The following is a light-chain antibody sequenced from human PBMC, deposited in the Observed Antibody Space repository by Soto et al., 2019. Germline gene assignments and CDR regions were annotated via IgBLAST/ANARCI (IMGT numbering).Light chain of an antibody. V-gene: IGLV1-40*01. CDR3: QSYDSNLSVV. CDR2: GNS. Sequence: QSVLTQPPSVSGAPGQRVTIFCTRSSSNIGAGYDVHWYQQLPGTAPKLLIYGNSNRPSGVPDRFSGSKSGTSASLAITGLQAEDEADYYCQSYDSNLSVVFGGGTKLTVL. CDR1: SSNIGAGYD. J-gene: IGLJ2*01.